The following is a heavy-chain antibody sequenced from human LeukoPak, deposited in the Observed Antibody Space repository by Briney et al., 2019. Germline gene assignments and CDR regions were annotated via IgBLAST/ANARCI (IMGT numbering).Heavy chain of an antibody. V-gene: IGHV4-59*01. CDR2: IYYSGST. Sequence: SETLSLTCTVSGCSISNYYWSWIRQPPGKGLEWIGYIYYSGSTNYNPSLKSLVTISVDTSKNQFSLKLSSVTAAPTAVYYCARVPPYSSSWSFDYWGQGTLVTVSS. D-gene: IGHD6-13*01. J-gene: IGHJ4*02. CDR3: ARVPPYSSSWSFDY. CDR1: GCSISNYY.